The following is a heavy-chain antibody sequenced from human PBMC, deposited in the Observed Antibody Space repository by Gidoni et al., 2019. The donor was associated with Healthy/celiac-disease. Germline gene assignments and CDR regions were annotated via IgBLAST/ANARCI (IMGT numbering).Heavy chain of an antibody. CDR1: GFTFSSSA. J-gene: IGHJ5*02. D-gene: IGHD6-13*01. CDR3: AKDWYSSSWYSLAYNWFDP. Sequence: EVQLVESGGGLVQPGGALRLSCAASGFTFSSSAMSWVRQAPGKGLEWVSAISGSGGSTYYADSVKGRFNISRDNSKNTLYLQMNSLRAEDTAVYYCAKDWYSSSWYSLAYNWFDPWGQGTLVTVSS. CDR2: ISGSGGST. V-gene: IGHV3-23*04.